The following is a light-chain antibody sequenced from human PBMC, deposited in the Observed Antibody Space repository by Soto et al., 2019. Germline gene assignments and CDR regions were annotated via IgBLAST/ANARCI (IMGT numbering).Light chain of an antibody. V-gene: IGLV2-14*01. CDR3: SSHTISSARQA. CDR2: EVT. Sequence: QSALTQPASVSGSPGQSITISCTGTNSDVGGYNYVSWYQHHPDKAPKLIIYEVTNRPSGVSNRFSGSKSDNTASLTISGLQAEDEADYYCSSHTISSARQAFGTGSKVTAL. J-gene: IGLJ1*01. CDR1: NSDVGGYNY.